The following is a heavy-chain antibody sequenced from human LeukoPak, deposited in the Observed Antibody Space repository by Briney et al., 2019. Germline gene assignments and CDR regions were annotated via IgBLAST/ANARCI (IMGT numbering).Heavy chain of an antibody. CDR3: ARPDEYYYDSSGYNQAFDI. J-gene: IGHJ3*02. CDR2: FTPEDGGT. CDR1: GYRLSELS. Sequence: GASVKVSCKVSGYRLSELSIYWVRQAPGKGLEWMGGFTPEDGGTIYAQKFQGRVTITADKSTSTAYMELSSLRSEDTAVHYCARPDEYYYDSSGYNQAFDIWGQGTMVTVSS. D-gene: IGHD3-22*01. V-gene: IGHV1-24*01.